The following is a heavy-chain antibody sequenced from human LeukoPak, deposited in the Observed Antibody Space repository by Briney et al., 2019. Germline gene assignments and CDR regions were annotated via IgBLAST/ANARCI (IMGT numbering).Heavy chain of an antibody. V-gene: IGHV4-38-2*02. J-gene: IGHJ4*02. CDR1: GYSISSGYY. Sequence: PSETLSLTCTVSGYSISSGYYWGWIRQPPGKGLEWIGSIYHSGSTYYNPSLKSRVTISVDTSKNQFSLKLSSVTAADTAVYYCARVEGGYDYFDYWGQGTLVTVSS. CDR2: IYHSGST. CDR3: ARVEGGYDYFDY. D-gene: IGHD5-12*01.